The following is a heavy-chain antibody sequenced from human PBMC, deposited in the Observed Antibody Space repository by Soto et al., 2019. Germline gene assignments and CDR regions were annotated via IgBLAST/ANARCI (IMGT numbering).Heavy chain of an antibody. Sequence: XETLSLPFTVSAASFSKYYWTWIRQPPGKGLEWIGYIYFNGNTKYNPSLEGRLTISIDTSKKEFSLKLTSVTAADAAVYYCASVTFGGIVLAHWGQGTLVTVSS. CDR3: ASVTFGGIVLAH. D-gene: IGHD3-16*01. CDR1: AASFSKYY. V-gene: IGHV4-59*01. CDR2: IYFNGNT. J-gene: IGHJ4*02.